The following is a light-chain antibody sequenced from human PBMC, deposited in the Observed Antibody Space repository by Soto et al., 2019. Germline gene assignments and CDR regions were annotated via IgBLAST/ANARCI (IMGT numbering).Light chain of an antibody. CDR2: AAS. CDR1: QDISSW. J-gene: IGKJ5*01. CDR3: QKANSFPIT. V-gene: IGKV1-12*01. Sequence: DIKMTQSPSSVSASVGDRVTITCRASQDISSWLAWYQQKPGKAPKLLIYAASSLQSGVPSRFSGSGSGTDFTLTISSLQPEDFATYYCQKANSFPITFGQGTRLEIK.